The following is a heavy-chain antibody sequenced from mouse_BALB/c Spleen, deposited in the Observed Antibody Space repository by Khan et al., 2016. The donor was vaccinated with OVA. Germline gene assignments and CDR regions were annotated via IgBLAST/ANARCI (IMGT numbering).Heavy chain of an antibody. CDR1: GFSLSNYG. D-gene: IGHD2-12*01. CDR2: IWSDGST. CDR3: ARQPYYNYYIRDY. J-gene: IGHJ4*01. V-gene: IGHV2-6-1*01. Sequence: VQLQESGPGLVAPSQSLSITCTISGFSLSNYGVHWVRQPPGKGLEWLVVIWSDGSTTYNSTLKSRLSISKDNSKSQIFLKMNSLQTDDTAMYYCARQPYYNYYIRDYWGQGTSVTVSS.